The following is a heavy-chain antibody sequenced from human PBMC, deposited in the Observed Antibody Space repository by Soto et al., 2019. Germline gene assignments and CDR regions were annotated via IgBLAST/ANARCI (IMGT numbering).Heavy chain of an antibody. Sequence: GSLRPSCTASGFTFSSYGMHWVRQAPGKGLEWVAVISYDGRNKYYADSVKGRFTISRDNSKNTLYLQMSSLRPEDTAVYYCVKDGSSGWPYYYGMDVWGQGTKVTVSS. CDR1: GFTFSSYG. V-gene: IGHV3-30*18. J-gene: IGHJ6*02. D-gene: IGHD6-19*01. CDR3: VKDGSSGWPYYYGMDV. CDR2: ISYDGRNK.